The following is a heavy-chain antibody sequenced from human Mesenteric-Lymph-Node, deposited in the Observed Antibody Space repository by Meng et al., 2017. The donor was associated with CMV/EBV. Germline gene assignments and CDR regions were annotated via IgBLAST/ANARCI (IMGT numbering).Heavy chain of an antibody. D-gene: IGHD1-26*01. CDR2: IYIGNYI. Sequence: GGSLRLSCAASGFTVSSNYMTWVRQAPGKGLEWVSVIYIGNYIYYADSVKGRFTISRDNSKNTVYLQMNSLRGDDTAVYYCARARSGTYSFYFDCWGLGTLVTVSS. J-gene: IGHJ4*02. CDR3: ARARSGTYSFYFDC. CDR1: GFTVSSNY. V-gene: IGHV3-53*01.